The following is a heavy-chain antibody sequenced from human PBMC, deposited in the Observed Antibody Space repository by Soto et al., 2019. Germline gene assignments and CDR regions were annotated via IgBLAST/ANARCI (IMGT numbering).Heavy chain of an antibody. D-gene: IGHD3-10*01. V-gene: IGHV1-18*01. CDR1: GYTFTTYG. J-gene: IGHJ5*02. CDR2: ISAYNGNT. CDR3: AREIVGDLSPNWFDP. Sequence: QVQLVQSGAEVKKPGASVKVSCKASGYTFTTYGITWVRQAPGQGLEWMGWISAYNGNTNYAQKLQGRVTMTTDTSTSTAYMELRSLRSDDTAVYSCAREIVGDLSPNWFDPWGQGTLVTVSS.